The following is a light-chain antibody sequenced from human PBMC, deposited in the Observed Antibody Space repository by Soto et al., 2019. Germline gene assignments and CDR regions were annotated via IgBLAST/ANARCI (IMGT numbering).Light chain of an antibody. CDR1: QSVSSK. V-gene: IGKV3-11*01. CDR3: QQRSNWPSIT. CDR2: DAS. Sequence: EIVMTQSPATLSVSPGERPALSCRASQSVSSKVAWYQQKPGQAPRLLIYDASNRATGIPARFSGSGSGTDFTLTISSLEPEDFAVYYCQQRSNWPSITFGQGTRLEIK. J-gene: IGKJ5*01.